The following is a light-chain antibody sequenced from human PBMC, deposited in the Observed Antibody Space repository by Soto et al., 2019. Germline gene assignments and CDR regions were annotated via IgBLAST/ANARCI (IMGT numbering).Light chain of an antibody. Sequence: EIVLTQSPGTLSLSPGERATLSCRASQSVSSSYLAWYQHKPGQAPRLLIYGASSRATGIPDRFSGSGSGTDFTLTSSRLEPEDFAVYYCQQYGSSPHTCGQGTKLEIK. CDR1: QSVSSSY. CDR2: GAS. CDR3: QQYGSSPHT. J-gene: IGKJ2*01. V-gene: IGKV3-20*01.